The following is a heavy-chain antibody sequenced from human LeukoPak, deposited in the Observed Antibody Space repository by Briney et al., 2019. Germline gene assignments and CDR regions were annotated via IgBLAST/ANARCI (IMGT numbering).Heavy chain of an antibody. D-gene: IGHD4-23*01. CDR3: ARDYGGNIGVFDV. Sequence: GGSLRLSCAASGFTFSNHGMNWVRQAPGKGLEWLSGISPRGGGTYYADSVKGRFTISRDNAKNSLYLQMNSLRAEDTAVYYCARDYGGNIGVFDVWGQGAMVTVS. CDR2: ISPRGGGT. CDR1: GFTFSNHG. J-gene: IGHJ3*01. V-gene: IGHV3-23*01.